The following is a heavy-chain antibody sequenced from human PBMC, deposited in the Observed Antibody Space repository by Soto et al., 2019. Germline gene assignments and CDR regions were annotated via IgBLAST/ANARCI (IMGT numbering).Heavy chain of an antibody. CDR1: VGTFSSYA. CDR3: AIAPLDSSGYYSPSTFDH. CDR2: IVPLFGKT. Sequence: GASVKGSCQASVGTFSSYAISWVREAPGQGLEWMGGIVPLFGKTNYAQKFEGRATITADKATSTAYMELGSLRSEDTAVYYCAIAPLDSSGYYSPSTFDHWGQGSLVTVAS. J-gene: IGHJ4*02. V-gene: IGHV1-69*06. D-gene: IGHD3-22*01.